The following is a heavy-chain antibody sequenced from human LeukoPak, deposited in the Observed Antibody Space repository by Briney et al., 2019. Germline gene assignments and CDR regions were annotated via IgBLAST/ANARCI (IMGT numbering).Heavy chain of an antibody. V-gene: IGHV4-59*01. CDR1: GGSISSYY. CDR2: IYYSGST. CDR3: ARASGSYYRPHWFDP. Sequence: PSETLSLTCTVSGGSISSYYWSWIRQPPGKGLEWIGYIYYSGSTNYNPSLKSRVTISVDTSKNQFSLKLSSVTAADTAVYYCARASGSYYRPHWFDPWGQGTLVTVSS. D-gene: IGHD1-26*01. J-gene: IGHJ5*02.